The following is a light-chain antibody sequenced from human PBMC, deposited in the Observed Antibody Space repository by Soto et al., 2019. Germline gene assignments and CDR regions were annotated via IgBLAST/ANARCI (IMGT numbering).Light chain of an antibody. V-gene: IGKV1-27*01. J-gene: IGKJ1*01. CDR2: DAS. Sequence: DIQMTQSPSSLSASVGDRAIITCRASQDISNYLVWYQQKPGKAPKLLIYDASTLQSGVPSRFSGSGSGTDFTLTISSLQPEDVATYYCQKYNSAPPTFGQGTKVDIK. CDR3: QKYNSAPPT. CDR1: QDISNY.